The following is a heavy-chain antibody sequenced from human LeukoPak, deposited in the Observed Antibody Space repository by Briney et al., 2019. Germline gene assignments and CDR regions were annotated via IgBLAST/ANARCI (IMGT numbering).Heavy chain of an antibody. CDR3: ARAMRGYWFDP. CDR1: GGSISSGGYY. D-gene: IGHD2-2*01. V-gene: IGHV4-31*03. J-gene: IGHJ5*02. CDR2: IYYSGST. Sequence: PSQTLSLTCTVSGGSISSGGYYWSWIRQHPGKSLEWIGYIYYSGSTYYNPSLKSRVTISVDTSKNQFSLKLSSVPAADTAVYYCARAMRGYWFDPWGQGTLVTVSS.